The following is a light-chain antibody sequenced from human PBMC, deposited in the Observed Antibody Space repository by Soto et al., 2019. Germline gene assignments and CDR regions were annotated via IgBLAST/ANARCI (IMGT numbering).Light chain of an antibody. J-gene: IGLJ2*01. CDR3: SSYTTSTTAFVL. CDR1: SSDVGSYNL. V-gene: IGLV2-18*02. CDR2: EVS. Sequence: QSALTQPPSVSGSPGQSVTISCTGTSSDVGSYNLVSWYQQHPGKAPRLLILEVSNRPSGVPDRFSGSKSGNTASLTISGLQAEDEADYHCSSYTTSTTAFVLFGGGTKVTVL.